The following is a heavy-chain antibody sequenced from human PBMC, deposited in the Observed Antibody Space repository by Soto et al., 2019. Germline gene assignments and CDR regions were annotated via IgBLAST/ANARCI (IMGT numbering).Heavy chain of an antibody. V-gene: IGHV4-31*03. D-gene: IGHD3-10*01. CDR3: ARVPAYTSGSYQLDY. J-gene: IGHJ4*02. CDR2: IYYSGST. CDR1: GGTISIGGYY. Sequence: SQPRSLPSTVAGGTISIGGYYWSWIRQHPGKGLEWIGYIYYSGSTYYNPSLKSRVTISVDTSKNQFSLKLSSVTAADPAVYYCARVPAYTSGSYQLDYWGQGTLVSVSA.